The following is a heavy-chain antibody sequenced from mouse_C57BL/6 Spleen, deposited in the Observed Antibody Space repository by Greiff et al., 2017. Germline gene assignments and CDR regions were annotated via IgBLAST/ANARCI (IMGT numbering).Heavy chain of an antibody. CDR1: GFTFSSYA. V-gene: IGHV5-4*01. CDR3: ARDGGDYDPFDY. D-gene: IGHD2-4*01. CDR2: ISDGGSYT. J-gene: IGHJ2*01. Sequence: EVQRVESGGGLVNPGGSLKLSCAASGFTFSSYAMSWVRQTPEKRLEWVATISDGGSYTYYPDNVKGRFTISRDNAKNNLYLQMSHLKSEDTAMYYCARDGGDYDPFDYWGQGTTLTVSS.